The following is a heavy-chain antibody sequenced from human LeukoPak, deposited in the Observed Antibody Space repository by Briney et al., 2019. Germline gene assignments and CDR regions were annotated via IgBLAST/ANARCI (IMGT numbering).Heavy chain of an antibody. V-gene: IGHV3-30*18. CDR1: RFSFSDYD. CDR2: ISYDGSRK. CDR3: AKYAYNWNAPDGFDM. D-gene: IGHD1-1*01. J-gene: IGHJ3*02. Sequence: PGGSLRLSCRASRFSFSDYDMHWVRQAPGKGLEWVAMISYDGSRKHYGDSVKGRFTTSRGNSETTLFLQMDSLRTDDTAVYFCAKYAYNWNAPDGFDMWGQGTMVIVSS.